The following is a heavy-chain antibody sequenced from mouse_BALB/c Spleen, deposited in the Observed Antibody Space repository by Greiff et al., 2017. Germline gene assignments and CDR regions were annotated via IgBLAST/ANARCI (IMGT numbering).Heavy chain of an antibody. J-gene: IGHJ3*01. D-gene: IGHD5-1*01. CDR2: IYPGSGST. CDR1: GYTFTSYW. CDR3: TRSAYPY. V-gene: IGHV1S22*01. Sequence: LQQPGSELVRPGASVKLSCKASGYTFTSYWMHWVKQRPGQGLEWIGNIYPGSGSTNYDEKFKSKATLTVDTSSSTAYMQLSSLTSEDSAVYYCTRSAYPYWGQGTLVTVSA.